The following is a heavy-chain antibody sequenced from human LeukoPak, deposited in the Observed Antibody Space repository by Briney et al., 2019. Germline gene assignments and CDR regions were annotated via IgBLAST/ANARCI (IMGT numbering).Heavy chain of an antibody. Sequence: SQTLSLTCTVSGGSISSGGYYWGWIRQPPGKGLEWIGYIYHSGSTYYNPSLKSRVTISVDKSKNQFSLKLSSVTAADTAVYYCARADGCYYLGYFQHWGQGTLVTVSS. CDR3: ARADGCYYLGYFQH. CDR1: GGSISSGGYY. D-gene: IGHD1-26*01. V-gene: IGHV4-30-2*01. CDR2: IYHSGST. J-gene: IGHJ1*01.